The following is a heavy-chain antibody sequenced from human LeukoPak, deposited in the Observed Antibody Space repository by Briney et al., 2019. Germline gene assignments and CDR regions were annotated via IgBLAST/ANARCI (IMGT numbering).Heavy chain of an antibody. V-gene: IGHV3-11*05. CDR3: ARDSLTTVTTVSRYYGMDV. J-gene: IGHJ6*02. CDR1: GFTFSDYY. D-gene: IGHD4-17*01. Sequence: PGGSLRLSCAASGFTFSDYYMSWIRQAPGKGLEWVAYITSSSRYTKYADSLKGRFTISRDNAKKSLYLQMNSLRAEDTAVYYCARDSLTTVTTVSRYYGMDVWGQGTTVTVSS. CDR2: ITSSSRYT.